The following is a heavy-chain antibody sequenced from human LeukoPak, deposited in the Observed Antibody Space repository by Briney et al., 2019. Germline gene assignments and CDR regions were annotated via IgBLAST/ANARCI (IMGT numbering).Heavy chain of an antibody. Sequence: GASVKVSCKASGYTFTDYYIHWVRQAPGQGLEWMGWINPNSGDTNYAQKFQGWVTMTRDMSISTAYMELSRLRSDDTAIYYCARATGTYWWFDSWGRGTLVTVSS. CDR1: GYTFTDYY. D-gene: IGHD1-26*01. CDR2: INPNSGDT. V-gene: IGHV1-2*04. J-gene: IGHJ5*01. CDR3: ARATGTYWWFDS.